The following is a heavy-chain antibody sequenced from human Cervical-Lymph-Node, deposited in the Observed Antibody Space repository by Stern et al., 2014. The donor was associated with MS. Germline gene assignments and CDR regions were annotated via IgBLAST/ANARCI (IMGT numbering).Heavy chain of an antibody. Sequence: QVQLQESGPGLVKPSQTLSLTCTVSGGSISSGGYYWSWIRPHPGKGLVWIGYIYYSGSTYYNPSLKSRVTISVDTSKNQFSLKLSSVTAADTAVYYCARTSYDFWSGYYTNDYWGQGTLVTVSS. D-gene: IGHD3-3*01. CDR1: GGSISSGGYY. V-gene: IGHV4-31*03. CDR2: IYYSGST. CDR3: ARTSYDFWSGYYTNDY. J-gene: IGHJ4*02.